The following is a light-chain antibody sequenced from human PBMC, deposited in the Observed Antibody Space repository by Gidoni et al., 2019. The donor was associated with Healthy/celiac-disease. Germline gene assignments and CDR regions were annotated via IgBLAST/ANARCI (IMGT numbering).Light chain of an antibody. V-gene: IGKV1-39*01. CDR3: QQSYSTLQFT. J-gene: IGKJ3*01. CDR1: QSISNY. CDR2: AAS. Sequence: DIQMTQSPSSLSASVGDRVTITCRASQSISNYLNWYQQKPGKAPKLLIYAASSLQSGVPSRFSGSGSGTDFTLTISSLQPEDFATYYCQQSYSTLQFTFGPGTKVDIK.